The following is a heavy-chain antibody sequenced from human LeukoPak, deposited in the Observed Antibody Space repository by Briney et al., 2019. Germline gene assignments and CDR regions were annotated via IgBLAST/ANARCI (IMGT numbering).Heavy chain of an antibody. V-gene: IGHV1-2*06. J-gene: IGHJ4*02. CDR1: GQSLTGHF. CDR2: IDPNTGDT. Sequence: ASVKVSCKASGQSLTGHFIHWVRQAPGQGLEWVGRIDPNTGDTIYAQNFQGRVTVTSATSISMAYMELSRLTSDDTAVYFCARLGLHGSGTYYFFDYWGQGTLVTVSS. D-gene: IGHD3-10*01. CDR3: ARLGLHGSGTYYFFDY.